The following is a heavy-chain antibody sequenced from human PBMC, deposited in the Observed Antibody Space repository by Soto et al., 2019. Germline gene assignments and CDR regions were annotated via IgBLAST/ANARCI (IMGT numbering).Heavy chain of an antibody. CDR2: IRSKANSYAT. D-gene: IGHD2-15*01. V-gene: IGHV3-73*01. J-gene: IGHJ6*02. CDR1: GFTFSGSA. Sequence: GGSLRLSCAASGFTFSGSAMHWVRQASGKGLEWVGRIRSKANSYATAYAASVKGRFTISRDDSKNTAYLQMNSLKTEDTAVYYCTRHHEDGGFIRKKDVWGQGTTVTVSS. CDR3: TRHHEDGGFIRKKDV.